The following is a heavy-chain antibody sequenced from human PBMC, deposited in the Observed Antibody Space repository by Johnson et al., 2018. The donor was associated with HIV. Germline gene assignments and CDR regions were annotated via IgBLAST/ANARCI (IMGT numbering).Heavy chain of an antibody. D-gene: IGHD2/OR15-2a*01. Sequence: VQLMESGGGVVRPGGSLRLSCAASGFTFDDYGMSWVRQAPGKGLEWVSGINWNGGSTGYADSVKGRFTISRDNSKNTLFLQMNSLRAEDTAVYYCAKDRIYRFTFLRPTDGFDISGQGTMVTVSS. CDR2: INWNGGST. J-gene: IGHJ3*02. CDR3: AKDRIYRFTFLRPTDGFDI. CDR1: GFTFDDYG. V-gene: IGHV3-20*04.